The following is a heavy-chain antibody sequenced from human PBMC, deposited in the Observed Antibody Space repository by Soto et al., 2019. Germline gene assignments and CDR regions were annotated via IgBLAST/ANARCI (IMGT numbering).Heavy chain of an antibody. D-gene: IGHD2-21*01. V-gene: IGHV3-23*01. CDR1: GFTFRNFV. J-gene: IGHJ4*02. CDR3: AQDRGWGVVSPSHDY. CDR2: IRGTGGET. Sequence: EVQLLESGGGIVQPGGSLRVSCVASGFTFRNFVMSWVRQAPGKGLEWVSAIRGTGGETFYADSVKGRFTISRDNSKNTFYLQMNSLRDEDTALYFCAQDRGWGVVSPSHDYWGPGTLVTVSS.